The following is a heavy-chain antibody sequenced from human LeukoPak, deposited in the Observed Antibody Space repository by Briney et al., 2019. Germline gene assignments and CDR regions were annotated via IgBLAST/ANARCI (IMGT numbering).Heavy chain of an antibody. CDR1: GFTFSIYA. CDR3: AKDLGSSFEYVWGINRYSPSFDD. J-gene: IGHJ4*02. CDR2: ISASGGST. D-gene: IGHD3-16*02. V-gene: IGHV3-23*01. Sequence: GGSLRLSCAASGFTFSIYAMCWVRQAPGKGLEWVSTISASGGSTYHAYSVTGRFRISRDNSENTLSLEMSSLRAEDAAVYYCAKDLGSSFEYVWGINRYSPSFDDWGQGTLVTVSS.